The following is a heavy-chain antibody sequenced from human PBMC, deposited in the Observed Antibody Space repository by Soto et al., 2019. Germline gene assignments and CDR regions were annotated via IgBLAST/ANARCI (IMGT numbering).Heavy chain of an antibody. Sequence: QVQLQESGPGLVRPSGTLSLTCTVSGGPINNSNWWSWVRQSPGKGLEWIGEVSHTGTANYSPSLRSRVTMSLDKAKNLFSLKLTSVTAADTAIYYCARPTSLVTGGAFDLWGQGTMLTVS. D-gene: IGHD5-18*01. CDR1: GGPINNSNW. CDR2: VSHTGTA. J-gene: IGHJ3*01. CDR3: ARPTSLVTGGAFDL. V-gene: IGHV4-4*02.